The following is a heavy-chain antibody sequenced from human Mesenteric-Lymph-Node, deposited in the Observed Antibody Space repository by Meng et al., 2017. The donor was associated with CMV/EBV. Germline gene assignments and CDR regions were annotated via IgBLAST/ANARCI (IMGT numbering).Heavy chain of an antibody. J-gene: IGHJ4*02. CDR3: ARATSYDSSGYYHDY. V-gene: IGHV1-18*01. CDR2: ISAYNGNT. Sequence: ASVKVSCKASGYTFTSYDINWVRQAPGQGLEWMGWISAYNGNTNYAQKLQGRVTMTTDTSTSTAYMELRSLRSDDTAVYYCARATSYDSSGYYHDYWGQGTLVTVSS. D-gene: IGHD3-22*01. CDR1: GYTFTSYD.